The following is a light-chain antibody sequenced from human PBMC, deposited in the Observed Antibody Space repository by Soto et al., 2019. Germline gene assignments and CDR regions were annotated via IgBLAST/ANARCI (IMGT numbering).Light chain of an antibody. CDR1: QGFSTW. V-gene: IGKV1D-12*01. CDR2: AAS. CDR3: LQDHSYPRT. Sequence: DIQMTQSPSSVSASVGDRVTITCRASQGFSTWLAWYQQKPGKAPKLLIYAASSLQTGVPSRFSGSASGTNFTLTISSLQPEDFATYYCLQDHSYPRTFGQGTRVEIK. J-gene: IGKJ1*01.